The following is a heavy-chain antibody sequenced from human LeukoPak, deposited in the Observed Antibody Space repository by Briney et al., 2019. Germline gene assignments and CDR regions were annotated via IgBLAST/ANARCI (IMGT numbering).Heavy chain of an antibody. Sequence: ASVKVSCKASGDTFTGYYMDGVRQAPGQGLEWMGWINPNSGGTNYAQKFQGRVTMTRDTSLSTANLELSRLSSDATAVYYCASGLTWGSYRHHDAFDIWGQGTMVTVSS. J-gene: IGHJ3*02. D-gene: IGHD3-16*02. CDR1: GDTFTGYY. V-gene: IGHV1-2*02. CDR2: INPNSGGT. CDR3: ASGLTWGSYRHHDAFDI.